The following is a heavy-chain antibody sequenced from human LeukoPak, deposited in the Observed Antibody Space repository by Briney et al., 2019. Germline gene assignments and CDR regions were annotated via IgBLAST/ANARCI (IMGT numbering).Heavy chain of an antibody. Sequence: SETLSLTCTVSGGSISSYYWSWIRQPPGKGLGWIGYIYYSGSTNYNPSLKSRVTISVDTSKNQFSLKLSSVTAADTAVYYCARERSGIDYWGQGTLVTVSS. J-gene: IGHJ4*02. CDR2: IYYSGST. CDR3: ARERSGIDY. CDR1: GGSISSYY. V-gene: IGHV4-59*01.